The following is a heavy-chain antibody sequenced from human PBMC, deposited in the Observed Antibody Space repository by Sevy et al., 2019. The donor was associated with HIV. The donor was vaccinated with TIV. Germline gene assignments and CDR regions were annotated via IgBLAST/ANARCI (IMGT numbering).Heavy chain of an antibody. J-gene: IGHJ3*02. CDR1: GFTFSSYW. V-gene: IGHV3-7*01. CDR2: IKQDGSEK. Sequence: GGSLRLSCAASGFTFSSYWMSWVRQAPGKGLEWVANIKQDGSEKHYVDSVKGRFTISRDNAKNSLYLQMNSPRAEDTAVYYCARGYYDFWSGYYTKAFDIWGQGTMVTVSS. D-gene: IGHD3-3*01. CDR3: ARGYYDFWSGYYTKAFDI.